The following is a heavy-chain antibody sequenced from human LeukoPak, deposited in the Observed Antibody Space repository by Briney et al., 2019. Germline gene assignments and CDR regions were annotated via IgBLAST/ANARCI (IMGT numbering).Heavy chain of an antibody. CDR3: ARHVTGYYFDS. CDR1: GGSISSYY. Sequence: PSETPSLTCTVSGGSISSYYWSWSRQPPGKGLEWIGYIYYRGSTTYNPSLKSRVTISVDTSKNQLSLKLSSVTAADTAVYYCARHVTGYYFDSWGQGTLVTVSS. CDR2: IYYRGST. D-gene: IGHD1-14*01. J-gene: IGHJ4*02. V-gene: IGHV4-59*08.